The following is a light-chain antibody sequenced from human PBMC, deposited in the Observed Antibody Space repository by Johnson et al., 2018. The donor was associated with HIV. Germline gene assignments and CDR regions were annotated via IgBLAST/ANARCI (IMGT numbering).Light chain of an antibody. CDR1: SSNIGNND. CDR3: GRWDDSLSTYV. V-gene: IGLV1-51*01. Sequence: QSVLTQPPSVSAAPGQKVTISCSGSSSNIGNNDVSRYQQLPGTAPKLLIYDNTKRPSGIPDRFSGSKSGTSATLGITGLQTGDEADYYCGRWDDSLSTYVFGTGTKVTVL. CDR2: DNT. J-gene: IGLJ1*01.